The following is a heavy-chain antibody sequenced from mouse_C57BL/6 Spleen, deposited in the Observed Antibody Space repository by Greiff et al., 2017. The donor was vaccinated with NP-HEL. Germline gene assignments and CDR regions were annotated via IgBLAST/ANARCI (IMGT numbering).Heavy chain of an antibody. CDR3: ARDYSNYDY. CDR2: FYPVSGST. D-gene: IGHD2-5*01. CDR1: AYTFPAYG. Sequence: QVQLQQPGAELVKPGASVRMSSKASAYTFPAYGIPWVKQSPGQGLGWIGVFYPVSGSTNYNEKFKGKATLTVDTSSSTAYMQLSSLTSEDSAVYYCARDYSNYDYWGQGTTLTVSS. J-gene: IGHJ2*01. V-gene: IGHV1-55*01.